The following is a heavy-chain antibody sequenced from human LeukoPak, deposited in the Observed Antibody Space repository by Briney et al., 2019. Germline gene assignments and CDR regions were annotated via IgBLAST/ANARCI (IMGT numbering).Heavy chain of an antibody. CDR1: GGSISSGGYY. D-gene: IGHD6-13*01. Sequence: SETLSLTCTVSGGSISSGGYYWSWIRQPPGKGLEWIGYIYYSGSTNYNPSLKSRVTISVDTSRNQFSLKLSSVTAADTAVYYCARAVYSSSWYYYMDVWGKGTTVTVSS. CDR2: IYYSGST. V-gene: IGHV4-61*08. CDR3: ARAVYSSSWYYYMDV. J-gene: IGHJ6*03.